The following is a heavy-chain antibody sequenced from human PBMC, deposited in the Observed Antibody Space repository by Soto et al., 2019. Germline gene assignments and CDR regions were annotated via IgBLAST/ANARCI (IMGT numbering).Heavy chain of an antibody. CDR1: GFSLTTGKMG. D-gene: IGHD4-17*01. V-gene: IGHV2-26*01. Sequence: SGPTLVNPTETLTLTCTVSGFSLTTGKMGVSWIRQPPGKALEWLAHLFSDNERSYSTSLQGRLTISKDTSGSQVVLSMTNVDPVDTATYYCARMNVDSYQFYYAMDVWGQGTTVTVSS. J-gene: IGHJ6*02. CDR3: ARMNVDSYQFYYAMDV. CDR2: LFSDNER.